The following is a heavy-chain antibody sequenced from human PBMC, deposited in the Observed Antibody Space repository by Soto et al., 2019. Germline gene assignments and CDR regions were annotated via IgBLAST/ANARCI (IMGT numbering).Heavy chain of an antibody. J-gene: IGHJ3*02. CDR1: GFTFSSYA. V-gene: IGHV3-23*01. CDR2: TSGNSDTI. CDR3: AKDLDGGEVAPGI. D-gene: IGHD3-3*01. Sequence: PGGSLRLSCAASGFTFSSYAMTWVRRAPGKGLEWISTTSGNSDTIFYADSVKGRFTISRDNSKNTLYLQMNSLRAEDTAVYYCAKDLDGGEVAPGIWGQGTMVTVSS.